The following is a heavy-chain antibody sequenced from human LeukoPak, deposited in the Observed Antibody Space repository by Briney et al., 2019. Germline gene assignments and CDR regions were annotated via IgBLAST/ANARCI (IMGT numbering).Heavy chain of an antibody. D-gene: IGHD2-21*02. CDR3: ARAKEVVTANLLDY. Sequence: PSQTLSLTCAISGDSVSSNSASWNWIRQSPSRGLEWLGRTYYRAKWYNDYAVSVKSRITLNPDTSKNQFSLQLNSVTPEDTAVYYCARAKEVVTANLLDYWGQGTLVTVSS. CDR2: TYYRAKWYN. V-gene: IGHV6-1*01. J-gene: IGHJ4*02. CDR1: GDSVSSNSAS.